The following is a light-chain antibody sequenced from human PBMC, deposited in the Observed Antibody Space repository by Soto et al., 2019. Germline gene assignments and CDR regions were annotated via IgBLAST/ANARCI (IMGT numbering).Light chain of an antibody. V-gene: IGKV1-39*01. CDR2: TTF. CDR1: ETIRNY. J-gene: IGKJ4*01. Sequence: DIQMTQSPSSLSASVGDRVTVTCRASETIRNYLNWYQQKPGKAPKLLIYTTFTLESGVPSRFSGSGSGTVFTLPIPSLQPGDFATYYGKQSKFKPLTFGGGTKVK. CDR3: KQSKFKPLT.